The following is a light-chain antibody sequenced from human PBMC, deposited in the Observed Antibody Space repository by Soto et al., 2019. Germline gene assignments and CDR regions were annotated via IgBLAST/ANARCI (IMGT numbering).Light chain of an antibody. CDR1: QTVGEHF. J-gene: IGKJ5*01. CDR2: GAS. Sequence: EIAFAQSPDTLSLSLGETATLSCRARQTVGEHFVAWYQQKPGHAPRLLIYGASSRASGITDRLRGSGSGTHFTLPISRLESDDFAVFYCQHYGPSPITFGPGKRLEIK. V-gene: IGKV3-20*01. CDR3: QHYGPSPIT.